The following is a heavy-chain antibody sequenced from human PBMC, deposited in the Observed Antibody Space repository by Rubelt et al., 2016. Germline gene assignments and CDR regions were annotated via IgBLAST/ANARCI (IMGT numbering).Heavy chain of an antibody. J-gene: IGHJ5*02. Sequence: EVQLVQSGAEVKKPGESLRISCKGSGYSFTSYWISWVRQMPGKGLEWMGRIDPSDSYTNYSPSCQGPVTCSADKSISTAYRKGSSLKASDTAMYYCARYVNHNWFDPWGQGTLVTVSS. D-gene: IGHD1-14*01. CDR2: IDPSDSYT. CDR1: GYSFTSYW. CDR3: ARYVNHNWFDP. V-gene: IGHV5-10-1*03.